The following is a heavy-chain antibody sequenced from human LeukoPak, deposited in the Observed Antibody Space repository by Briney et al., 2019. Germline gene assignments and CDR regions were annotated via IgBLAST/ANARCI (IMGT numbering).Heavy chain of an antibody. V-gene: IGHV3-48*04. J-gene: IGHJ4*02. Sequence: GGSLRLSCAASGFNFSSYVINWVRQAPGKGLEWVSHISVSSTTTYYADSAKGRFTISRDNAKKSLYLQMNSLRAEATAVYYCARTDTAMIKGFDYWGQGTLVTVSS. CDR2: ISVSSTTT. CDR3: ARTDTAMIKGFDY. D-gene: IGHD5-18*01. CDR1: GFNFSSYV.